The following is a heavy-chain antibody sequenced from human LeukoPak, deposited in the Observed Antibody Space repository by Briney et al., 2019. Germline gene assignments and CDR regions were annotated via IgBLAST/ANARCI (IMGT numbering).Heavy chain of an antibody. CDR2: INHSGST. CDR1: GGSFSGYY. J-gene: IGHJ4*02. V-gene: IGHV4-34*01. D-gene: IGHD3-16*01. CDR3: ARRSIIMRSFDY. Sequence: PSETLSLTCAVYGGSFSGYYWSWIRQPPGKGLEWIGEINHSGSTNYNPSLKSRVTISVDTSKNQFSLKLSSVTAADTAVYYCARRSIIMRSFDYWGQGTLVTVSP.